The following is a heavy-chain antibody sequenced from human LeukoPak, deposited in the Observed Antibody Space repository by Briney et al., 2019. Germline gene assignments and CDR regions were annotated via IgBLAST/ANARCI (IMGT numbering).Heavy chain of an antibody. CDR3: AKDRCSNGIGCYYYYMEV. CDR2: ISSSGSTI. Sequence: PGGSLRLSCAASGFTFSSYEMNWVRQAPGKGLEWVSYISSSGSTIYYADSVKGRFTISRDNSNNILYLQMNSLRTEDTAVYYCAKDRCSNGIGCYYYYMEVWGKGTTVTISS. D-gene: IGHD2-8*01. V-gene: IGHV3-48*03. J-gene: IGHJ6*03. CDR1: GFTFSSYE.